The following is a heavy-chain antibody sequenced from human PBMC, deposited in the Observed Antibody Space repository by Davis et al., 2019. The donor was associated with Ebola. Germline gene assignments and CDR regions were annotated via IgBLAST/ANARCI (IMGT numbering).Heavy chain of an antibody. CDR1: GYTFTSYG. D-gene: IGHD3-10*01. CDR2: ISAYNGNT. CDR3: ATPMGRGYIDY. J-gene: IGHJ4*02. Sequence: ASVKVSCKASGYTFTSYGISWVRQAPGQGLEWMGWISAYNGNTNYAQKLQGRVTMTRDTSTSTVYMELSSLRSEDTAVYYCATPMGRGYIDYWGQGTLVTVSS. V-gene: IGHV1-18*04.